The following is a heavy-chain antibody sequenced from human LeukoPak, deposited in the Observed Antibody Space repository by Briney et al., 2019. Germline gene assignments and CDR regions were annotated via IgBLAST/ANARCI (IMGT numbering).Heavy chain of an antibody. CDR2: INPNSGGT. CDR3: ARDYVHYYYMDV. J-gene: IGHJ6*03. V-gene: IGHV1-2*02. Sequence: ASVKVSCEASGYTFTGYYLHWVRQAPGQGLEWMGWINPNSGGTNYAQKFQGRVTMTRDTSISTAYMEVSSLRSEDTAVYYCARDYVHYYYMDVWGKGTTVTVSS. D-gene: IGHD3-16*01. CDR1: GYTFTGYY.